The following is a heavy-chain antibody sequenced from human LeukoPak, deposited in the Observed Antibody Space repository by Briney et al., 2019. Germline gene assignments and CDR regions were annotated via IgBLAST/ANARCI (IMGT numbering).Heavy chain of an antibody. V-gene: IGHV3-74*01. CDR2: INSDGSST. J-gene: IGHJ4*02. D-gene: IGHD1-1*01. CDR3: ARDLGEFGTTGTDLNY. CDR1: GFTFSSYW. Sequence: VGSLRLSCAASGFTFSSYWMHWVRQAPGKGLVWVSRINSDGSSTSYADSVKGRFTISRDNAKNTLHLQMNSLRAEDTAVYYCARDLGEFGTTGTDLNYWGQGTLVTVSS.